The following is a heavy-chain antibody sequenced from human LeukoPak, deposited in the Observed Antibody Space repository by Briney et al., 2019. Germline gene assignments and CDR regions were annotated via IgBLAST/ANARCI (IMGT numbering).Heavy chain of an antibody. CDR2: INPNSGGT. Sequence: ASVKVSCKASGYTFTGYYMHWVRQAPGQGLEWMGWINPNSGGTNYAQKFQGRVTMTRDTSISTAYMELSRLRCDDTAVYYCARVGATGTTSPFDYWGQGTLVTVSS. J-gene: IGHJ4*02. V-gene: IGHV1-2*02. CDR1: GYTFTGYY. D-gene: IGHD1-1*01. CDR3: ARVGATGTTSPFDY.